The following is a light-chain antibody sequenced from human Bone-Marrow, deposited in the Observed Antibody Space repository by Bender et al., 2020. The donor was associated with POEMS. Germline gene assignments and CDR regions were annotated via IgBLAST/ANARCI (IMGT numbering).Light chain of an antibody. Sequence: QSALTQPASVSGSPGQSITISCTGTSSDVGSYNLVSWYQQHPGKAPKLMIYDVNNRPSGVSNRFSGSKSGNTASLTISGLQAEDEADYYCSSYTGTSTLAFGGGTKLTVL. V-gene: IGLV2-14*02. CDR1: SSDVGSYNL. CDR3: SSYTGTSTLA. J-gene: IGLJ2*01. CDR2: DVN.